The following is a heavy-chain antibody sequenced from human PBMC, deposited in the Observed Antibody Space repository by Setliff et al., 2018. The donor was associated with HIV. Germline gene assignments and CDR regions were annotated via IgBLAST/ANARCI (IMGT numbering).Heavy chain of an antibody. CDR1: GYTFNNYA. D-gene: IGHD6-13*01. CDR3: ARDGQQLVRPFDY. CDR2: ININTGNP. J-gene: IGHJ4*02. V-gene: IGHV7-4-1*02. Sequence: ASVKVSCKASGYTFNNYALDWVRQAPGQGLESMGWININTGNPTYAQGFTGRFVFSLDTSVSTAYLQISSLKAEDTAVYYCARDGQQLVRPFDYWGQGTLVTVSS.